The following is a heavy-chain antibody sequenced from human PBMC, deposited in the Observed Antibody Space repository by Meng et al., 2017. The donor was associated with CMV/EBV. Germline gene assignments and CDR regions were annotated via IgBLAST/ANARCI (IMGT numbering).Heavy chain of an antibody. J-gene: IGHJ6*02. V-gene: IGHV1-69*04. CDR3: ARARLGSSSWYQTYYYYGMDV. D-gene: IGHD6-13*01. Sequence: SVKVSCKASGGTFSSYPISWVRQAPGQGLEWMGRIIPILGIANYAQKFQGRVTITADKSTSTAYMELSSLRSEDTAVYYCARARLGSSSWYQTYYYYGMDVWGQGTMVTVSS. CDR1: GGTFSSYP. CDR2: IIPILGIA.